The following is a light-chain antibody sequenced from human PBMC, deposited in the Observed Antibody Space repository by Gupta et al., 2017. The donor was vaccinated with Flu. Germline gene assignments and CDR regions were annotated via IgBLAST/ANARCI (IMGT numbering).Light chain of an antibody. V-gene: IGLV3-21*03. CDR2: DDS. CDR1: KVGSKY. CDR3: QEPDTNSDNWV. Sequence: GKTTTSTCAGAKVGSKYFNWYHPPPAQTPVLLMFDDSNRPSGIPARFSGSKSATTATLTTIRVEAGDEADYYCQEPDTNSDNWVFGGGTKLTVL. J-gene: IGLJ3*02.